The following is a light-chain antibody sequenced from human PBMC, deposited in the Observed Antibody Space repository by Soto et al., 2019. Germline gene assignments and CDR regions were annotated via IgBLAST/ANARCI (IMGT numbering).Light chain of an antibody. CDR2: EVT. CDR1: SSDVGAYNY. CDR3: SSYTNINTRACV. J-gene: IGLJ1*01. Sequence: QSALTQPASVSGSPGQSITISCTGTSSDVGAYNYVSWYQQHPGKAPQLIIYEVTDRPSGVSNRFSGSKSGNTASLTISGLQAEDEAEYYCSSYTNINTRACVFGTGTKLTVL. V-gene: IGLV2-14*01.